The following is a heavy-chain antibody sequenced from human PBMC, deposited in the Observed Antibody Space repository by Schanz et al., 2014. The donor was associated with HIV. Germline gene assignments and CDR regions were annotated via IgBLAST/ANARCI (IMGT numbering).Heavy chain of an antibody. CDR2: ISVTGDNT. D-gene: IGHD3-9*01. CDR3: AKADEIRHFDWYHPPFDS. Sequence: EVQLLESGGGLVLPGGSLRVSCAVSGFTLSGYTMSWVRQAPGKGLEWVSSISVTGDNTYYADSVKGRFTISRDTSKNTLYLQMNSLRVEDTAVYYCAKADEIRHFDWYHPPFDSWGQGTLVTVSS. CDR1: GFTLSGYT. V-gene: IGHV3-23*01. J-gene: IGHJ4*02.